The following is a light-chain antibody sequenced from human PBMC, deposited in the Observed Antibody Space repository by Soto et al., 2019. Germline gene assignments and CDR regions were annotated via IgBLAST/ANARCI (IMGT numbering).Light chain of an antibody. J-gene: IGKJ1*01. CDR1: QSVNSNY. CDR2: GAT. Sequence: EIVLTQSPGTLSLSPGESATLSCRASQSVNSNYVAWYQQRPGQTPRLLIYGATQMATGTPDRFRGSGSGTDVTLTINRLEPEDFAVYFCQQYGNSPQTFGQGTKVEIK. V-gene: IGKV3-20*01. CDR3: QQYGNSPQT.